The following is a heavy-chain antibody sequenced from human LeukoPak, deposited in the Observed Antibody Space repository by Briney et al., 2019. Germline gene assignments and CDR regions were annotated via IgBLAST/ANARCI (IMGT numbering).Heavy chain of an antibody. V-gene: IGHV4-38-2*02. D-gene: IGHD3-22*01. CDR2: IYHSGST. Sequence: SETLSLTCTVSGYSICSGYYWGWIRQPPGKELEWIGSIYHSGSTYYNPSLKSRLTISVDTSKNQFSLKLSSVTAADTAVYYCAGKYYYDTSGYFYVDYWGQGTLVTVSS. J-gene: IGHJ4*02. CDR1: GYSICSGYY. CDR3: AGKYYYDTSGYFYVDY.